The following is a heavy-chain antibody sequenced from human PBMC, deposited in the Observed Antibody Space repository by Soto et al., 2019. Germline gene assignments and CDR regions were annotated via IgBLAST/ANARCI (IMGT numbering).Heavy chain of an antibody. CDR1: GGTFSSYA. CDR2: IIPIFGTA. J-gene: IGHJ6*02. V-gene: IGHV1-69*13. Sequence: ASVQVSCKASGGTFSSYAISWVRQAPGQGLEWMGGIIPIFGTANYAQKFQGRVTITADESTSTAYMELSSLRSEDTAVYYCANGVNGWVYYYYGMDGCGQGTTVTVYS. CDR3: ANGVNGWVYYYYGMDG. D-gene: IGHD4-17*01.